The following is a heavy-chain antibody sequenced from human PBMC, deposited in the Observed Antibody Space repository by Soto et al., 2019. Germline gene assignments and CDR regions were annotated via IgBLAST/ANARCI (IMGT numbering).Heavy chain of an antibody. CDR1: GFSFSSYG. V-gene: IGHV3-30*18. CDR2: ISYDGSNQ. D-gene: IGHD2-8*01. J-gene: IGHJ4*02. Sequence: GGSLRLSCAASGFSFSSYGMHWVRQAPGKGLEWVAVISYDGSNQYYADSVKGRFTISRDNSKNTLFLQMNSLRAEDTAVYYCAKDGPRWYYFDYWGQGTLVTVSS. CDR3: AKDGPRWYYFDY.